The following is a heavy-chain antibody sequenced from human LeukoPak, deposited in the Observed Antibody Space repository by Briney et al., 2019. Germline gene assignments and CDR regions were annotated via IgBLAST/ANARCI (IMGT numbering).Heavy chain of an antibody. V-gene: IGHV1-18*01. CDR3: ARASPFVVVVAATDWFDP. Sequence: ASVKVSCKASGYTFTSYGISWVRQAPGQGLEWMGWISAYNGNTNYAQKLQGRVTMTTDTSTSTAYMELRSLRSDDTAVYYCARASPFVVVVAATDWFDPWGQGTLVTVSS. CDR1: GYTFTSYG. J-gene: IGHJ5*02. D-gene: IGHD2-15*01. CDR2: ISAYNGNT.